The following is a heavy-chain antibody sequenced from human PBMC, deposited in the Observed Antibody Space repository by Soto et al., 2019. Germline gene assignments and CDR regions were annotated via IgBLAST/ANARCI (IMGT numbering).Heavy chain of an antibody. V-gene: IGHV3-64*01. CDR1: GFTFSSYA. J-gene: IGHJ4*02. Sequence: EVQLVESGGGLVQPGGSLRLSCAASGFTFSSYAMHWVRQAPGKGLEYVSAISSNGGSTYYANSVKGRFTISRDNSKNPLYLQMGSLRAEDMAVYYCARDASPGIAVAGDYWGQGTLVTVSS. D-gene: IGHD6-19*01. CDR2: ISSNGGST. CDR3: ARDASPGIAVAGDY.